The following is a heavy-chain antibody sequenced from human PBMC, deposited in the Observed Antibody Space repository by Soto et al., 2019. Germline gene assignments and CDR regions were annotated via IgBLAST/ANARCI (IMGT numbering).Heavy chain of an antibody. V-gene: IGHV1-46*02. J-gene: IGHJ4*02. Sequence: GASVKVSCKASGYTFNTYNMYWVRQAPGQGLEWMGVINPSIGSTNYAQKFQGRVTMTRNTSINTAYMELKSLTSEDTGVYYCAREYGISGTGRVGFDLWGQGTLVTVSS. CDR2: INPSIGST. CDR1: GYTFNTYN. CDR3: AREYGISGTGRVGFDL. D-gene: IGHD1-20*01.